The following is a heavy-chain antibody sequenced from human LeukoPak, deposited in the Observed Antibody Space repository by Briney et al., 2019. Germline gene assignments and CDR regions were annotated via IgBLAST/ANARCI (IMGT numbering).Heavy chain of an antibody. Sequence: GASVKVSCKASGYTFTSYGISWVRQAPGQGLEWMGWISAYNGNTNYAQKLQGRVTMTTDTSTSTAYVELRSLRSDDTAVYYCARDRGTTATTVTTNWGQGTLVTVSS. CDR1: GYTFTSYG. J-gene: IGHJ4*02. D-gene: IGHD4-17*01. CDR2: ISAYNGNT. CDR3: ARDRGTTATTVTTN. V-gene: IGHV1-18*01.